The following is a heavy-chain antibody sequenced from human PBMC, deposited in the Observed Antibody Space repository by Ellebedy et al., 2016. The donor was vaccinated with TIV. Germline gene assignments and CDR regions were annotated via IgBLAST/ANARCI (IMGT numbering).Heavy chain of an antibody. Sequence: ASVKVSCKASGYTFTTHALHWVRQAPGQSLEWMGWISAYNGNTNYAQKLQGRVTMTTDTSTSTAYMELRSLRSDDTAVYYCARGGEMAYYYYGMDVWGQGTTVTVPS. CDR2: ISAYNGNT. CDR1: GYTFTTHA. D-gene: IGHD5-24*01. CDR3: ARGGEMAYYYYGMDV. J-gene: IGHJ6*02. V-gene: IGHV1-18*01.